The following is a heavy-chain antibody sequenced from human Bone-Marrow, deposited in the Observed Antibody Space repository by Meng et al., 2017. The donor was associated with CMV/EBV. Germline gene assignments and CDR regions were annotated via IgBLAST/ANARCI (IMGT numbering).Heavy chain of an antibody. V-gene: IGHV3-30-3*01. CDR1: GFTFSSYA. Sequence: GESLKISCAASGFTFSSYAMNWVRQAPGKGLEWVAVISYDGSNKYYADSAKGRFTISRDNSKNTLYLQMNSLRAEDTAVYYCAGLGLTIFGVPKWGAFAIWGQGKRVTCSS. D-gene: IGHD3-3*01. CDR3: AGLGLTIFGVPKWGAFAI. J-gene: IGHJ3*02. CDR2: ISYDGSNK.